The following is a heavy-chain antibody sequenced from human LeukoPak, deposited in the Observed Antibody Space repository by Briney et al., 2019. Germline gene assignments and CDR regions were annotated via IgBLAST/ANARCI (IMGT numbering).Heavy chain of an antibody. V-gene: IGHV1-69*05. CDR3: ARVGIVGATYWFDP. J-gene: IGHJ5*02. CDR2: IIPIFGTA. Sequence: EASVKVSCKASGGTFSSYAISWVRQAPGQGLEWMGGIIPIFGTANYAQKFQGRVTITTDESTSTAYMELSSLRSEDTAVYYCARVGIVGATYWFDPWGQGTLVTVSS. D-gene: IGHD1-26*01. CDR1: GGTFSSYA.